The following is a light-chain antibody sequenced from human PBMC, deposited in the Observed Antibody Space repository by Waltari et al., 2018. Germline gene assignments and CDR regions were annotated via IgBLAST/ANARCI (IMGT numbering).Light chain of an antibody. Sequence: EIVMTQSPGTLSLSPAERATLPCRASQTFRGRYNMWYQQKSGQAPRLLSHGASKRGAGIPDRFSGSGSGTDFTLTISTVEPEDVAVYHCQHYGNSRWTFGQGT. CDR1: QTFRGRY. V-gene: IGKV3-20*01. CDR3: QHYGNSRWT. CDR2: GAS. J-gene: IGKJ1*01.